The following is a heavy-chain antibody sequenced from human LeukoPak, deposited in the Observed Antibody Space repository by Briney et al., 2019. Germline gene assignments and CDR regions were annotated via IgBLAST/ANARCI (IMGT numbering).Heavy chain of an antibody. CDR1: GGSISSYY. Sequence: SETLSLTCTVSGGSISSYYWSWIRQPPGKGLEWIGYISYTRSTHYNPSLKSRDSISVDTTTNQFSLKQRYVTAADTAVYYCARGQLWTWDYWGQGTLVTVSS. CDR3: ARGQLWTWDY. V-gene: IGHV4-59*08. D-gene: IGHD5-18*01. J-gene: IGHJ4*02. CDR2: ISYTRST.